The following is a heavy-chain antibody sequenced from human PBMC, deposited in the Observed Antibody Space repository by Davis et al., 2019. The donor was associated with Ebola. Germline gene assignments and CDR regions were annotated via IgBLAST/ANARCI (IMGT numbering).Heavy chain of an antibody. V-gene: IGHV3-7*03. D-gene: IGHD6-19*01. CDR3: ARESHGYSSGWYGYYGMDV. CDR2: IKQDGSEK. CDR1: GFTFSSYW. Sequence: GESLKISCAASGFTFSSYWMSWVRQAPGKGLEWVANIKQDGSEKYYVDSVKGRFTISRDNAKNSLYLQMNSLRAEDTAVYYCARESHGYSSGWYGYYGMDVWGQGTTVTVSS. J-gene: IGHJ6*02.